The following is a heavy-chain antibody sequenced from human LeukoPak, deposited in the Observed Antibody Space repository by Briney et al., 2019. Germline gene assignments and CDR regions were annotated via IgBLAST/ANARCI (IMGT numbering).Heavy chain of an antibody. J-gene: IGHJ6*04. Sequence: PGGSLRLPCAASGFTFSSYAMHWVRQAPGKGLEWVAVISYDGSNKYYADSVKGRFTISRDNSKNTLYLQMNSLRAEDTAVYYCARDLSPYYYYGMDVWGKGTTVTVSS. CDR1: GFTFSSYA. CDR3: ARDLSPYYYYGMDV. D-gene: IGHD2/OR15-2a*01. CDR2: ISYDGSNK. V-gene: IGHV3-30*04.